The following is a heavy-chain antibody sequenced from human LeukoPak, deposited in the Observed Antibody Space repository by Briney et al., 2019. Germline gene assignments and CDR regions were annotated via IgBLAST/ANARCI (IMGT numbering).Heavy chain of an antibody. Sequence: GGSLRLSCAASGFTFSSYWMTWVRQAPGKGLEWVAVISYDGSNKYYADSVKGRFTISRDNSKNTLYLQMNSLRAEDTAVYYCAKESCSGGSCYSAYWGQGTLVTVSS. CDR1: GFTFSSYW. CDR3: AKESCSGGSCYSAY. V-gene: IGHV3-30*18. CDR2: ISYDGSNK. J-gene: IGHJ4*02. D-gene: IGHD2-15*01.